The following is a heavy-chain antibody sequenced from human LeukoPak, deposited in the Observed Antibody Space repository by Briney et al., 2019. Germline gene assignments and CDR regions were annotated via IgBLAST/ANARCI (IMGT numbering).Heavy chain of an antibody. V-gene: IGHV4-59*01. Sequence: SETLSLTCTVSGGSISSYYWSWIRQPPGKGLEWIGYIYYSGSTNYNPSLKSRVTKSVDTSKNQFSLKLSSVTAADTAVYYCVGTWVGAQYYFDYWGQGTLVTVSS. J-gene: IGHJ4*02. CDR2: IYYSGST. D-gene: IGHD1-26*01. CDR3: VGTWVGAQYYFDY. CDR1: GGSISSYY.